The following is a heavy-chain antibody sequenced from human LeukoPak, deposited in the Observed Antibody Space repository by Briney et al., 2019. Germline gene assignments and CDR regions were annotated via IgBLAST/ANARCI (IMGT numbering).Heavy chain of an antibody. V-gene: IGHV1-18*01. CDR3: ATPGYYYYGMDV. Sequence: ASVEVSCKASGYTFTSYGISWVRQAPGQGLEWMGWISACNGNTNYAQKLQGRVTMTTDTSTSTAYMELRSLRSDDTAVYYCATPGYYYYGMDVWGQGTTVTVSS. D-gene: IGHD2-15*01. CDR1: GYTFTSYG. CDR2: ISACNGNT. J-gene: IGHJ6*02.